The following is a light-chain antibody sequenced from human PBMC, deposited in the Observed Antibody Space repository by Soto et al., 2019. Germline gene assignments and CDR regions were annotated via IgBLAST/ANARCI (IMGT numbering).Light chain of an antibody. V-gene: IGLV1-40*01. CDR3: QSYDSSLSGSGV. CDR2: GNN. Sequence: QSVLTQPPAVSGAPGQGVTISCTGSSSNIGAGYDVHWYQQLPGRVPKLLIYGNNNRPSGVPDRFSVSKSGASASLAITGLQAEDEADYYCQSYDSSLSGSGVFGT. J-gene: IGLJ1*01. CDR1: SSNIGAGYD.